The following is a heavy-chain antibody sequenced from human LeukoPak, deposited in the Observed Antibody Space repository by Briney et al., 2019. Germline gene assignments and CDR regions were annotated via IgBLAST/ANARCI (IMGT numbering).Heavy chain of an antibody. CDR1: GFTFSSYA. J-gene: IGHJ4*02. V-gene: IGHV3-23*01. CDR2: ISGSSGST. D-gene: IGHD6-13*01. Sequence: GGSLRLSCAASGFTFSSYAMSWVRQAPGKGLEWVSAISGSSGSTYYADSVKGRFTISRDNSKNTLYLQMNSLRAEDTAVYYCAKVTNIAAKVPNYFDYWGQGTLVTVSS. CDR3: AKVTNIAAKVPNYFDY.